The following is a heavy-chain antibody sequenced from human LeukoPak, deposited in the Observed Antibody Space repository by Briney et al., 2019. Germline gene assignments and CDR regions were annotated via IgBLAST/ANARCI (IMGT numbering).Heavy chain of an antibody. V-gene: IGHV3-21*01. CDR3: ARDLSATARAYDY. D-gene: IGHD2-15*01. J-gene: IGHJ4*02. Sequence: TGGSLRLSCAASGFILSDYNMNWVRQAPGKGLEWVSFISISGTYITYADSVKGRFTISRDNAENSLYLQMNSLRAEDTAVYYCARDLSATARAYDYWGQGTLVTVSS. CDR1: GFILSDYN. CDR2: ISISGTYI.